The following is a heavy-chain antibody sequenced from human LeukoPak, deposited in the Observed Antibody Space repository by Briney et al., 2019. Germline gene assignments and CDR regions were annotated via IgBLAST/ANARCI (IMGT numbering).Heavy chain of an antibody. V-gene: IGHV3-21*01. D-gene: IGHD4-11*01. J-gene: IGHJ6*03. CDR2: ISSSSYI. Sequence: KAGGSLRLSCAASGLTFTSYTLNWVRQAPGKGLEWVSYISSSSYIYYADSVKGRFTISRDNAKNSLYLQMNSLRAEDTAVYYCARAYSNRYYYYMDVWGKGTTVTVSS. CDR3: ARAYSNRYYYYMDV. CDR1: GLTFTSYT.